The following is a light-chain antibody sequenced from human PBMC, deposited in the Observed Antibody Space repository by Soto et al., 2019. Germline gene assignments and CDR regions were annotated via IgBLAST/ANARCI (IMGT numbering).Light chain of an antibody. Sequence: DIQMTQAPSSLSASVGDRVSITWRASQSISSWLAWYQQKPGKAPKLLIYKASSLESGVPSRFSGSGSGTEFTLTISSLQPDDFATYYCQQYNSYSQTFGQGTKVDI. J-gene: IGKJ1*01. CDR3: QQYNSYSQT. CDR1: QSISSW. V-gene: IGKV1-5*03. CDR2: KAS.